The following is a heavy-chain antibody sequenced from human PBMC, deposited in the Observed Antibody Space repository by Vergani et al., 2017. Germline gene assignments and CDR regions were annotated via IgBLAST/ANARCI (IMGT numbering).Heavy chain of an antibody. CDR2: IIPILGIA. D-gene: IGHD6-13*01. J-gene: IGHJ3*02. Sequence: QVQLVQSGAEVKKPGSSVKVSCKASGGTFSSYTISWVRQAPGQGLEWMGRIIPILGIANYAQKFQGRVTITADKSTSTAYMELSSLRSEDTAVYYYATTGYSSSWYDSAFDIWGQGTMVTVSS. CDR1: GGTFSSYT. V-gene: IGHV1-69*02. CDR3: ATTGYSSSWYDSAFDI.